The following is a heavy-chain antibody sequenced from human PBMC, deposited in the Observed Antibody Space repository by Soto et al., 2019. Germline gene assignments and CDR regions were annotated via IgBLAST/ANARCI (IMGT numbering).Heavy chain of an antibody. CDR2: IYYSGYT. J-gene: IGHJ6*02. CDR3: ARHNGPLSVGYYDDMDV. V-gene: IGHV4-39*01. CDR1: GGSISSSSYY. Sequence: QLPLQESGPGLVKPSETLSLTCTVSGGSISSSSYYWGWIRQPPGNGLEWIGSIYYSGYTYYNPSLKRRDTIPVDTSNNQFSLKLSSVTAADTAVYYCARHNGPLSVGYYDDMDVWGQGTTVTVSS.